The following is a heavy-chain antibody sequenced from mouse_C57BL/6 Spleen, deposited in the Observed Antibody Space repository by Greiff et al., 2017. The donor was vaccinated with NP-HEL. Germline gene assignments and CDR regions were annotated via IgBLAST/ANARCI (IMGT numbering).Heavy chain of an antibody. CDR1: GYTFTDYY. Sequence: VQLQQSGPELVKPGASVKISCKASGYTFTDYYMNWVKQSHGKSLEWIGDINPNNGGTSYNQKFKGKATLTVDKSSSTAYMELRSLTSEDSAVYYCARKDYYGSRGRYFDVWGTGTTVTVSS. J-gene: IGHJ1*03. D-gene: IGHD1-1*01. V-gene: IGHV1-26*01. CDR3: ARKDYYGSRGRYFDV. CDR2: INPNNGGT.